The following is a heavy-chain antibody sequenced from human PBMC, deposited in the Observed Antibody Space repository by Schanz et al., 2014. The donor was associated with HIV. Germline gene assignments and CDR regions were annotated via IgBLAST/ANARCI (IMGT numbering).Heavy chain of an antibody. J-gene: IGHJ4*02. CDR2: INPNSGGT. CDR1: RDTFTGYY. D-gene: IGHD3-10*01. CDR3: ARGTYYGSGSYTLDY. Sequence: QVRLMQSGAEVKKPGASVKVSCEASRDTFTGYYVHWVRQAPGQGLEWMGWINPNSGGTKYAQKFQGRVTVTRDTSINTAFMELSRLRSDDTATYYCARGTYYGSGSYTLDYWGQGTLVTVSS. V-gene: IGHV1-2*02.